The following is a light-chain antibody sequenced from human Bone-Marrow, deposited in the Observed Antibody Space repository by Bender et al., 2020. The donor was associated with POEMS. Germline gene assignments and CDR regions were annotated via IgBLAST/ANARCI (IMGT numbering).Light chain of an antibody. CDR2: RDS. CDR1: KLGGKY. J-gene: IGLJ2*01. V-gene: IGLV3-1*01. Sequence: SYELTQPPSLSVSPGQTASITCSGDKLGGKYASWYRQRPGQSPVLVIFRDSKRPSGIPERFSASTSANTATLTISGTQAMDEDDYYCQAWDTNTHVVFGGGTKLTVL. CDR3: QAWDTNTHVV.